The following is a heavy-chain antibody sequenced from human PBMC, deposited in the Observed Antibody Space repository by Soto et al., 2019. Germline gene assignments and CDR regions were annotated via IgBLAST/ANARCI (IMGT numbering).Heavy chain of an antibody. V-gene: IGHV1-69*08. D-gene: IGHD4-4*01. Sequence: QVQLVQSGAEVKKPGSSVKVSCKASGGTFSRYSISWVRQAPGQGLEWMGRVLPRLGISNYAQKFQGRVTITADISTSTASMELSSLRSEDTALYYWAREAGYSAYPRGAFAIWGHGTMVTVSS. CDR3: AREAGYSAYPRGAFAI. CDR1: GGTFSRYS. CDR2: VLPRLGIS. J-gene: IGHJ3*02.